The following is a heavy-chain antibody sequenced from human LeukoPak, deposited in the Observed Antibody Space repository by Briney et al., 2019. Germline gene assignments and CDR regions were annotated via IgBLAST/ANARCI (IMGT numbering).Heavy chain of an antibody. CDR1: GYTFTSYG. CDR3: ARDPSGGGYSYGVIDY. D-gene: IGHD5-18*01. CDR2: ISAYNGNT. Sequence: ASVKVSCKASGYTFTSYGTSWVRQAPGQGLEWMGWISAYNGNTNYAQKLQGRVTMTTDTSTSTAYMELRSLRSDDTAVYYCARDPSGGGYSYGVIDYWGQGTLVTVSS. V-gene: IGHV1-18*01. J-gene: IGHJ4*02.